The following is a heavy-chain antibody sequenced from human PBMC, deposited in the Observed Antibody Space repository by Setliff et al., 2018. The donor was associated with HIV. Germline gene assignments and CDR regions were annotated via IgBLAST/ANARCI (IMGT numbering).Heavy chain of an antibody. V-gene: IGHV4-61*09. CDR3: ARERPPMEGWGDYFDS. CDR2: IYTSGTT. J-gene: IGHJ4*02. D-gene: IGHD3-3*01. Sequence: SETLSLTCTVSGGSISSGSYYWSWIRQPAGKELEWIGHIYTSGTTSYSPSLKSRVSISVDTSKNHFSLHLTSVPAADTAVYFCARERPPMEGWGDYFDSWGQGTLVTVSS. CDR1: GGSISSGSYY.